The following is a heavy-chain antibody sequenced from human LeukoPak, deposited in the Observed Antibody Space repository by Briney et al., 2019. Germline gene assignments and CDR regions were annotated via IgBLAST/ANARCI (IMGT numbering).Heavy chain of an antibody. V-gene: IGHV3-48*04. D-gene: IGHD6-13*01. J-gene: IGHJ4*02. CDR2: ISSSSSTI. CDR1: GFTFSSYS. CDR3: ARGSYSSSWYYFDY. Sequence: GGSLRLSCAASGFTFSSYSMNWVRQAPGKGLEWVSYISSSSSTIYYADSVKGRFTISRDNAKNTLYLQMNSLRAEDTAVYYCARGSYSSSWYYFDYWGQGTLVTVSS.